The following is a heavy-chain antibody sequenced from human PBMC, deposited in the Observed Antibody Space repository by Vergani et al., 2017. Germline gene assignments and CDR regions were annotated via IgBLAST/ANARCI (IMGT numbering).Heavy chain of an antibody. Sequence: EVQLVESGGGLVQPGGSLRLSCAVFGFTFSSYEMNWVRQAPGKGLEWVSYISSSGSTIYYADSVKGRFTISRDNAKNSLYLQMNSLRAEDTAVYYCASPLLESSSTTWAFDIWGQGTMVTVSS. D-gene: IGHD6-13*01. V-gene: IGHV3-48*03. CDR2: ISSSGSTI. CDR3: ASPLLESSSTTWAFDI. J-gene: IGHJ3*02. CDR1: GFTFSSYE.